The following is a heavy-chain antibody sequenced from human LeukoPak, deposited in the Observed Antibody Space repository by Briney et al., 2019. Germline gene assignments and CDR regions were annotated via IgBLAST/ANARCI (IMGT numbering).Heavy chain of an antibody. J-gene: IGHJ4*02. Sequence: GGSLRLSGAASGFTFSSYAMHWVRQAPGKGLEWVTIISYDGSNKYYADSVKGRFTISRDNSKNTLYLQMNSLRAEDTAVYYCARENPWLVQKNFDYWGQGTLVTVSS. D-gene: IGHD6-19*01. CDR2: ISYDGSNK. CDR1: GFTFSSYA. CDR3: ARENPWLVQKNFDY. V-gene: IGHV3-30*04.